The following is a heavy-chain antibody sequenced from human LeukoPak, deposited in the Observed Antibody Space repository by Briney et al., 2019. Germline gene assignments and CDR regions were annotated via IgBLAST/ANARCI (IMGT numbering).Heavy chain of an antibody. D-gene: IGHD2-2*01. CDR3: AKDRIVVVPAALDY. Sequence: PGGSLRLSCAASGFTFSSYGMHWVRQAPGKGLEWVAFIRYDGSNKYYADSVKGRFTISRDNSKNTLYLQMNSLRAEGTAVYYCAKDRIVVVPAALDYWGPGTLVTVSS. J-gene: IGHJ4*02. CDR1: GFTFSSYG. V-gene: IGHV3-30*02. CDR2: IRYDGSNK.